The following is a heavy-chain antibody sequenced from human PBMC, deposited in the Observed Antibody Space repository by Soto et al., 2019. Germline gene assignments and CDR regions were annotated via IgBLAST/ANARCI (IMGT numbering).Heavy chain of an antibody. CDR2: IYWNDDK. CDR3: AHCFVDTAMLPVASDF. V-gene: IGHV2-5*01. D-gene: IGHD5-18*01. CDR1: GFSLSTSGVG. J-gene: IGHJ3*01. Sequence: SGPTLVNPTQTLTLTCTFSGFSLSTSGVGVGWIRQPPGKALEWLALIYWNDDKRYSPSLKSRLTITKDTSKNQVVLTMTNMDPVDTATYYCAHCFVDTAMLPVASDFWGPGTMDTVSS.